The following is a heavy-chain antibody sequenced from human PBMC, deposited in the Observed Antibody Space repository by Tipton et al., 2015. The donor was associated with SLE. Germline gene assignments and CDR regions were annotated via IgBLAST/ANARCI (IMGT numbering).Heavy chain of an antibody. D-gene: IGHD3-22*01. CDR2: ISSGDTFI. V-gene: IGHV3-21*01. J-gene: IGHJ4*02. CDR1: GFTFSSYS. Sequence: SLRLSCAASGFTFSSYSMNWVHQAPGKGLEWVSSISSGDTFIYYADSVKGRFTIPRDNSKNSLYLQMNSLRAEDTAMYYCARGLSNSGYPDYWGQGTLVTVSS. CDR3: ARGLSNSGYPDY.